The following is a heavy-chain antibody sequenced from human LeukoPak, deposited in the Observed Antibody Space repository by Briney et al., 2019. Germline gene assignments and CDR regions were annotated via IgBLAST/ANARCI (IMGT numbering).Heavy chain of an antibody. Sequence: SETLSLTCTVSNYSLSSGFFWGWIRQPPGKGLEWIGTIYHSGNTYYNPSLKSRVTLSVDTSKNQFSLNLNSVTAADTAVYYCANQIVGGRADDWGQGTLVTVSS. D-gene: IGHD1-26*01. CDR2: IYHSGNT. CDR3: ANQIVGGRADD. J-gene: IGHJ4*02. V-gene: IGHV4-38-2*02. CDR1: NYSLSSGFF.